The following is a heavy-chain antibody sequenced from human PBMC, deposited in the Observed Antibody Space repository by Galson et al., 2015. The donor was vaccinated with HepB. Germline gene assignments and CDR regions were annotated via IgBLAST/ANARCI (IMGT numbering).Heavy chain of an antibody. CDR2: MNPNSGNT. CDR3: ARRVEEVDFWSGYGSPYYYYYMDV. D-gene: IGHD3-3*01. V-gene: IGHV1-8*01. CDR1: GYTFTSYD. J-gene: IGHJ6*03. Sequence: SVKVSCKASGYTFTSYDINWVRQATGQGLEWMGWMNPNSGNTGYAQKFQGRVTMTRNTSISTAYMELSSLRSEDTAVYYCARRVEEVDFWSGYGSPYYYYYMDVWGKGTTVTVSS.